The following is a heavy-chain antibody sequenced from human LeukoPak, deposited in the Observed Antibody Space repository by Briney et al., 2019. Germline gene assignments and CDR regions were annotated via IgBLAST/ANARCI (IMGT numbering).Heavy chain of an antibody. CDR1: GFTFSIYA. Sequence: GGSLRLSCTASGFTFSIYAMSWVRQAPGKGLEWASVISGSGGNTYYADSVKGRFTISRDNAKNSLYLQMNSLRAEDTAVYHCARDRLLEDRDYSYYYYMDVWGKGTTVTVSS. V-gene: IGHV3-23*01. D-gene: IGHD1-1*01. J-gene: IGHJ6*03. CDR3: ARDRLLEDRDYSYYYYMDV. CDR2: ISGSGGNT.